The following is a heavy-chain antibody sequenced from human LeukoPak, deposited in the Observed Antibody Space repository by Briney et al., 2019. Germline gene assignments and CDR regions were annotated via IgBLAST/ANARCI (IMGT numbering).Heavy chain of an antibody. CDR2: ISAYNGNT. Sequence: ASVKVSCKTAGYTFTSYGINWVRQAPGQGLEWMGWISAYNGNTNYAQKVQGRVTMTTDTSSSTAYMELRSLRSDDTAVYYCARDGEGSTGVYNFWGQGTLVTVSS. V-gene: IGHV1-18*01. CDR3: ARDGEGSTGVYNF. J-gene: IGHJ4*02. D-gene: IGHD3-10*01. CDR1: GYTFTSYG.